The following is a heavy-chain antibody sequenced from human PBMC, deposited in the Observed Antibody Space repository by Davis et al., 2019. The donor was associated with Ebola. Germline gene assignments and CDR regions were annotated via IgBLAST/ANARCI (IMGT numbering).Heavy chain of an antibody. J-gene: IGHJ4*02. V-gene: IGHV4-61*08. CDR3: ARHPGSDY. CDR2: IYYSGST. Sequence: PSETLSLTCAVSGGSISSGGYSWSWIRQPPGKGLEWIGYIYYSGSTNYNPSLKSRVTISVDTSKNQFSLKLSSVTAADTAVYYCARHPGSDYWGQGTLVTVSS. CDR1: GGSISSGGYS.